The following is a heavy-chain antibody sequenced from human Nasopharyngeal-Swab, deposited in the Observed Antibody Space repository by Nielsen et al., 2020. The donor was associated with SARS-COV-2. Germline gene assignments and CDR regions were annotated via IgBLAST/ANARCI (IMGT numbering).Heavy chain of an antibody. CDR2: IGDKAHNYAT. Sequence: GSQKISRASSGFVLSVSAIHGVRQASGKGLEWVGRIGDKAHNYATTYAASVKGRFTISRDESKNTAFLQMDSLNSEDTALYYCTTDYYFDYWGQGTLVTVSS. CDR3: TTDYYFDY. D-gene: IGHD4/OR15-4a*01. J-gene: IGHJ4*02. CDR1: GFVLSVSA. V-gene: IGHV3-73*01.